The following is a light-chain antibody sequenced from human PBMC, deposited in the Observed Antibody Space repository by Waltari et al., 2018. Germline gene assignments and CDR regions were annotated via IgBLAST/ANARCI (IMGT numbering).Light chain of an antibody. Sequence: DIQLTQSPSFLSASVGDRVTITCRASQAISSYLAWYQQKPGRAPKLLIYAASTLQSGVPSAFSGSGSGTEFTLTISSLQPEDFATYYCQQLDSFPITFGQGTRLEIK. J-gene: IGKJ5*01. CDR1: QAISSY. CDR3: QQLDSFPIT. CDR2: AAS. V-gene: IGKV1-9*01.